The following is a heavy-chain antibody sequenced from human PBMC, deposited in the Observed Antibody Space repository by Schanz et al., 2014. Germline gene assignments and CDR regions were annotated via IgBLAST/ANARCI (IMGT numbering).Heavy chain of an antibody. J-gene: IGHJ4*02. CDR3: ARGTDWNLHY. CDR1: GFTFSSYA. V-gene: IGHV3-23*01. CDR2: ISGSGGST. Sequence: EGQLLESGGGLIQPGGSLRLSCAASGFTFSSYAMSWVRQAPGKGLEWVSGISGSGGSTYYADSVKGRFTISRDNSKNTLYLQMNSLRAGDTAVYYCARGTDWNLHYWGQGALVTVSS. D-gene: IGHD1-1*01.